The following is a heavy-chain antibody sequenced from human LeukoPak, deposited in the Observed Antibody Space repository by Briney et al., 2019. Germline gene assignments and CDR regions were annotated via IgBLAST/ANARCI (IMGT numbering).Heavy chain of an antibody. CDR2: IHYSGST. V-gene: IGHV4-39*01. CDR3: YSMGY. Sequence: SETLSLTCTVSGGSISRSTTYYWAWVRQPPGKGLEWIASIHYSGSTYYNPSLKSRVTIAVDTRNNQFSLRLNSVTAADTAVFYCYSMGYWGQGTLVTVSS. J-gene: IGHJ4*02. D-gene: IGHD2-15*01. CDR1: GGSISRSTTYY.